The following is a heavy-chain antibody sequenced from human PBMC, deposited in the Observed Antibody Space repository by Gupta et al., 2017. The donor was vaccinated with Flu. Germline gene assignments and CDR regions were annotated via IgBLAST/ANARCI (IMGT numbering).Heavy chain of an antibody. J-gene: IGHJ4*02. CDR2: ISYDGSNK. V-gene: IGHV3-30-3*01. D-gene: IGHD3-10*01. CDR3: ARDSELVYYGSGSYSPDY. Sequence: HWVRQAPGKGLEWVAVISYDGSNKYYADSVKGRVTISRDNSKNTLYMQMNSLRAEDTAVYDCARDSELVYYGSGSYSPDYGGQGTLVTVSS.